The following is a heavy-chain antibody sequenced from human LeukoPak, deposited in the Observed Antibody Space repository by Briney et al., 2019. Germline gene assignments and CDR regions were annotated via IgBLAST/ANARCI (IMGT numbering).Heavy chain of an antibody. D-gene: IGHD5-24*01. J-gene: IGHJ4*02. CDR3: ARHPEMMATTPYYFDY. CDR2: VSYSGST. CDR1: GGSISSYY. Sequence: PSETLSLTCTVSGGSISSYYWSWVRQPPGKGLEWIGYVSYSGSTDYNPSLKSRVIISIDTSKNQFSLKLSSVTAADTAVYYCARHPEMMATTPYYFDYWGQGTLVTVSS. V-gene: IGHV4-59*08.